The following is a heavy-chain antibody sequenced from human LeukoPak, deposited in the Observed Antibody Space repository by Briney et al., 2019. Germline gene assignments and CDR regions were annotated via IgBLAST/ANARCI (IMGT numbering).Heavy chain of an antibody. J-gene: IGHJ6*03. CDR3: ARLKNYYMDV. CDR1: RYTFTGYY. V-gene: IGHV1-18*04. CDR2: ISAYNGNT. Sequence: ASVKVSCKASRYTFTGYYMHWVRQAPGQGLEWMGWISAYNGNTNYAQKLQGRVTMTTDTSTSTAYMELRSLRSDDTAVYYCARLKNYYMDVWGKGTTVTVSS.